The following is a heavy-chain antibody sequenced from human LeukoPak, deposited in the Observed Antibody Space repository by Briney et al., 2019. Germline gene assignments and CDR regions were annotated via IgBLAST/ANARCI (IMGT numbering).Heavy chain of an antibody. D-gene: IGHD3-22*01. J-gene: IGHJ6*02. V-gene: IGHV3-23*01. CDR2: ISGSGGST. CDR3: AKDSTMSGSYYGMDV. CDR1: GFAFNNYV. Sequence: GGSLRLSCAASGFAFNNYVMSWVRQAPGKGLEWVASISGSGGSTYYTDSVKGRFTISRDNSKNTLYLQMNSLRAEDTAVYYCAKDSTMSGSYYGMDVWGRGTTVTVSS.